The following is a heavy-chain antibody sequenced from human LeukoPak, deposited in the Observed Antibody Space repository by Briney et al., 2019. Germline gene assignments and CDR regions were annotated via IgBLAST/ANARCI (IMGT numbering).Heavy chain of an antibody. J-gene: IGHJ6*02. CDR3: ARGRGTVTRRSENYYYYGMDV. D-gene: IGHD4-17*01. CDR1: GFTFSSYA. CDR2: ISYDGSNK. Sequence: GRSLRLSCAASGFTFSSYAMHWVRQAPGKGLEWVAVISYDGSNKYYADSVKGRFTISRDNSKNTLYLQMNSLRAEDTAVYYCARGRGTVTRRSENYYYYGMDVWGQGTTVTVSS. V-gene: IGHV3-30*04.